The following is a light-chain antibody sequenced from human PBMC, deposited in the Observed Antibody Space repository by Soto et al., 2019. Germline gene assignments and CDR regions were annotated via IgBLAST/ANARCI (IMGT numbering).Light chain of an antibody. J-gene: IGLJ2*01. Sequence: QSVLTQPASVSGSPGQSITISCTGTRSDVGGYNYVSWYQQHPGKAPKLLIYDVSNRPSGVSNRFSGSKSGNTASLTISGLQAEDEADYYCSSYTRTTDVVFGGGTKLTVL. V-gene: IGLV2-14*01. CDR1: RSDVGGYNY. CDR3: SSYTRTTDVV. CDR2: DVS.